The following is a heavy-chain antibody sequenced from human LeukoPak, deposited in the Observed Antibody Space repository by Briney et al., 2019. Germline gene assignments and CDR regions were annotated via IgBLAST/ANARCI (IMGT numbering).Heavy chain of an antibody. J-gene: IGHJ4*02. V-gene: IGHV4-39*01. CDR2: IYYSGST. D-gene: IGHD1-26*01. CDR3: ARPSWEQEIDY. CDR1: GGSISSSSYY. Sequence: KPSETLSLTCTVSGGSISSSSYYWGWIRQPPGKGLEWIGSIYYSGSTYYNPSFKSRVTISVDTSKNQFSLKLSSVTAADTAVYYCARPSWEQEIDYWGQGTLVTVSS.